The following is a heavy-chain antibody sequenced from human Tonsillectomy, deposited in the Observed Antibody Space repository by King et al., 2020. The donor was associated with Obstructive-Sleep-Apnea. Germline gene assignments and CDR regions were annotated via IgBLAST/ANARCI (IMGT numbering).Heavy chain of an antibody. CDR2: ISGSGGST. D-gene: IGHD6-19*01. Sequence: VQLVESGGGLVQPGGSLRLSCAASGFTFSSYAMSWVRQAPGKVLEWVSVISGSGGSTYYANSVKGRFTISRDNSKTTLYLQMNSLRAEDTAVYYCAKARQPYVSGEDYFDYWGQGTLVTVSS. CDR1: GFTFSSYA. J-gene: IGHJ4*02. CDR3: AKARQPYVSGEDYFDY. V-gene: IGHV3-23*04.